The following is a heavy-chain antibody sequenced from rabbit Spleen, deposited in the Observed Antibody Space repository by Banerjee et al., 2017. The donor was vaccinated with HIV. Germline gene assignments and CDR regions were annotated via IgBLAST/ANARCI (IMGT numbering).Heavy chain of an antibody. V-gene: IGHV1S58*01. CDR1: GFSLSGYW. D-gene: IGHD8-1*01. Sequence: ELKESGGRLVTPGGSLTLSCEDSGFSLSGYWMNWVRQAPGKGLEWIGIIDPVFGTTYYANWVNGRFTISSNSNENTVSLQMNSLTAADTATYFCARDTGSSFSSYGMDLWGPGTLVTVS. J-gene: IGHJ6*01. CDR3: ARDTGSSFSSYGMDL. CDR2: IDPVFGTT.